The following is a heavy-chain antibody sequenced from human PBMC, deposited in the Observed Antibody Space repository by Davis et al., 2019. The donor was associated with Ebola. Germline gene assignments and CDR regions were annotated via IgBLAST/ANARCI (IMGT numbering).Heavy chain of an antibody. D-gene: IGHD2-15*01. CDR1: GGSISSYY. Sequence: SETLSLTCTVSGGSISSYYWSWIRQPPGKGLEWIGSIYYSGSTYYNPSLKSRVTISVDTSKNQFSLKLSSVTAADTAVYYCARAAYCSGGSCYFYGMDVWGKGTTVTVSS. V-gene: IGHV4-39*01. CDR3: ARAAYCSGGSCYFYGMDV. CDR2: IYYSGST. J-gene: IGHJ6*04.